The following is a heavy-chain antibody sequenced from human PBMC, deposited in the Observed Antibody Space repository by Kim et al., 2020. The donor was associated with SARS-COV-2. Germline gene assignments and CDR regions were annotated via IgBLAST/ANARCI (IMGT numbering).Heavy chain of an antibody. V-gene: IGHV3-66*01. CDR2: TT. Sequence: TTYYADSVKCRVTMCRDNSKSTLCLQMNSRGAGDTAVYYCARDLWGTFDYWGQGTLVTVSS. D-gene: IGHD7-27*01. J-gene: IGHJ4*02. CDR3: ARDLWGTFDY.